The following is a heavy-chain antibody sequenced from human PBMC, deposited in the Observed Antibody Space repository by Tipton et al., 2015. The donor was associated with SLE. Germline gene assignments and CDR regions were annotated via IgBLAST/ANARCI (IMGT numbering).Heavy chain of an antibody. CDR3: AGYTALDAFDI. D-gene: IGHD2-2*02. J-gene: IGHJ3*02. CDR2: IYSGGST. Sequence: SLRLSCAASGFTVSSNYMSWVRQAPGKGLEWVSVIYSGGSTYYADSVKGRFTISRDNSTNTLYLQMNSLRAEDTAVYYCAGYTALDAFDIWGQGTMVTVSS. V-gene: IGHV3-66*01. CDR1: GFTVSSNY.